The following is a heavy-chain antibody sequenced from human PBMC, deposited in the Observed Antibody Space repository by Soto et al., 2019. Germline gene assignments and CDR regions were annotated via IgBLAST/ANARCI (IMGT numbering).Heavy chain of an antibody. Sequence: PSETLSLTCTVSGCSISSSSYYWGWIRQPPGKGLEWIGSIYYSGSTYYNPSLKSRVTISVDTSKNQFSLKLSSVTAADTAVYYCARHRPNSSGWHYYYGMDVWGQGTTVTVSS. D-gene: IGHD6-19*01. CDR3: ARHRPNSSGWHYYYGMDV. CDR2: IYYSGST. CDR1: GCSISSSSYY. J-gene: IGHJ6*02. V-gene: IGHV4-39*01.